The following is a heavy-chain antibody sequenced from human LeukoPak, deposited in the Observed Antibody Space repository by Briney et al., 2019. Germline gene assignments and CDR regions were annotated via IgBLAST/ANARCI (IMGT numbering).Heavy chain of an antibody. D-gene: IGHD1-14*01. J-gene: IGHJ3*02. CDR2: INPGGGST. V-gene: IGHV1-46*01. Sequence: ASVKVSCKASGYTFTSYYMHWVRQAPGQGLEWMGIINPGGGSTSYAQKFQGRVTMTRDTSTSTVYMELSSLRSEDTAVYYCARARTEGAFDIWGQGTMVTVSS. CDR3: ARARTEGAFDI. CDR1: GYTFTSYY.